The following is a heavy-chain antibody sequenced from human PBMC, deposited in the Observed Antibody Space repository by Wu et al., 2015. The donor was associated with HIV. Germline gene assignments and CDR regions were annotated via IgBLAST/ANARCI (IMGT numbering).Heavy chain of an antibody. J-gene: IGHJ6*03. Sequence: QVQLVQSGAEVKKPGSSVKVSCKASGGSFSNYAMSWVRQAPGEGLEWMGKIIPIYGTTNYAPKFQGRVTITADESTNTAYLELSSLRSEDTAVYYCARGVAARQVYYYYYMDVWGKGTTVTVSS. CDR3: ARGVAARQVYYYYYMDV. CDR2: IIPIYGTT. V-gene: IGHV1-69*13. CDR1: GGSFSNYA. D-gene: IGHD6-6*01.